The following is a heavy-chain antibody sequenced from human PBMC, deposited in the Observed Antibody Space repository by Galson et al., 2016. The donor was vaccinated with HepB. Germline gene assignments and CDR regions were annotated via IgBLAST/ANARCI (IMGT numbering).Heavy chain of an antibody. CDR3: ARGTYYDSATRFDP. CDR1: GGTFNGYY. V-gene: IGHV4-34*01. Sequence: ETLSLTCGVFGGTFNGYYWTWIRQPPGKGLEWIGEINHSGNTNYNPSLKSRVPLSVDMSKKQFTLELTLVTAADTAINYCARGTYYDSATRFDPWGQGTLVTVAS. J-gene: IGHJ5*02. D-gene: IGHD3-3*01. CDR2: INHSGNT.